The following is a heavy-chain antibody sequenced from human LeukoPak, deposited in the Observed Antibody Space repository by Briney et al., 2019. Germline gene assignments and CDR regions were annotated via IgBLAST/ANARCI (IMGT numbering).Heavy chain of an antibody. CDR3: ARRGSSGSRPYGGPFDY. CDR1: GFGFSRYW. CDR2: INSDGSST. J-gene: IGHJ4*02. V-gene: IGHV3-74*01. D-gene: IGHD6-19*01. Sequence: GGSLRLSCAASGFGFSRYWMHWVRQAPGKGLVWVSRINSDGSSTSYADSVKGRFTIFRDNAKNTLYLQMNSLRAEDTAVYYCARRGSSGSRPYGGPFDYWGQGTLVTVSS.